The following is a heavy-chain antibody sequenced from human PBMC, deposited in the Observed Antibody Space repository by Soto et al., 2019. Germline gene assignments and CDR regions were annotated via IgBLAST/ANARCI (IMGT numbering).Heavy chain of an antibody. CDR2: IWYDGSNK. J-gene: IGHJ6*02. Sequence: GGSLRLSCAASGFTFISYGMHWVRQAPGKGLEWVAVIWYDGSNKYYADSVKGRFTISRDNSKNTLYLQMNSLRAEDTAVYYCARDVGYSGRYGMDVWGQGTTVTVSS. D-gene: IGHD1-26*01. CDR1: GFTFISYG. CDR3: ARDVGYSGRYGMDV. V-gene: IGHV3-33*01.